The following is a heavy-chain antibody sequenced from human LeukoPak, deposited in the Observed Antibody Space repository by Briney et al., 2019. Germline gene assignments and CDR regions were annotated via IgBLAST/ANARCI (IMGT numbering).Heavy chain of an antibody. CDR2: ISGSRRHK. CDR1: GFTFSDYE. Sequence: PGGSLRLSCAASGFTFSDYEMNWVRQAPGKGLEWVSSISGSRRHKYYADSVKGRFTISRDNAKNSLYLQMNSLRAEDTAVYYCARTANFAAGYYIDYWGQGTLVTVSS. D-gene: IGHD6-13*01. J-gene: IGHJ4*02. CDR3: ARTANFAAGYYIDY. V-gene: IGHV3-21*01.